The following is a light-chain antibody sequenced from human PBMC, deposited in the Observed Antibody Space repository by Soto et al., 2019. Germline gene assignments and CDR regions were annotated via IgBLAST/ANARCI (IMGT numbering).Light chain of an antibody. Sequence: DIQMTQSPSSLSATVGDRVTINCRASQSISTFLNWYQHKPGRAPKLLIYGASSLQSGVPSRFSGSGSGTTFTLIINSLESEDFATYYCQQSYIGPFTFGQGTKLEIQ. V-gene: IGKV1-39*01. CDR1: QSISTF. CDR2: GAS. J-gene: IGKJ2*01. CDR3: QQSYIGPFT.